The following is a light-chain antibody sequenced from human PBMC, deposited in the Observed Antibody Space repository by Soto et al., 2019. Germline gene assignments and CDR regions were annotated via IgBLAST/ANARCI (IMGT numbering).Light chain of an antibody. CDR1: SSDVGGYNS. CDR3: LSYTSSTTYV. V-gene: IGLV2-14*01. CDR2: DVS. Sequence: LTQPASVSGSPGQSITISCTGTSSDVGGYNSVSWYQQPPGKAPKLVIFDVSNRPSGVSNRFSGSKSGNTASLTISGLQPEDEADYYCLSYTSSTTYVFGTGTKVTVL. J-gene: IGLJ1*01.